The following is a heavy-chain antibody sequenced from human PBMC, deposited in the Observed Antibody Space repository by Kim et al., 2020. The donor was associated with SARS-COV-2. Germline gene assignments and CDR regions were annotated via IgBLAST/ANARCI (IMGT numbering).Heavy chain of an antibody. CDR3: ARGGITMVRGVIIPLGY. V-gene: IGHV1-46*01. J-gene: IGHJ4*02. Sequence: ASVKVSCKASGYTFTSYYMHWVRQAPGQGLEWMGIINPSGGSTSYAQKFQGRVTMSRDTSTSTVYMELSSLRSEDTAVYYCARGGITMVRGVIIPLGYWGQGTLVTVSS. CDR1: GYTFTSYY. CDR2: INPSGGST. D-gene: IGHD3-10*01.